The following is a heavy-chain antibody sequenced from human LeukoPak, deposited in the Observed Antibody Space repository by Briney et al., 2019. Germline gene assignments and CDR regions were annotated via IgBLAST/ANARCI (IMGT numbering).Heavy chain of an antibody. J-gene: IGHJ4*02. D-gene: IGHD5-18*01. Sequence: GGSLRLSCAASGFTFSSYTMSWVRQAPGKGLEWVSAISGSGGSTYYADSVKGRFTISRDNSKNTLYLQMNSLRAEDTAVYYCARHSYGLYFDYWGQGTLVTVSS. V-gene: IGHV3-23*01. CDR2: ISGSGGST. CDR3: ARHSYGLYFDY. CDR1: GFTFSSYT.